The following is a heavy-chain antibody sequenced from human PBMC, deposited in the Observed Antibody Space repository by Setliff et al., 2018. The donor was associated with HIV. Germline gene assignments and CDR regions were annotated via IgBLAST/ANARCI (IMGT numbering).Heavy chain of an antibody. Sequence: SETLSLTCTVSGGSIINYFWSWIRLPPGKRLEWIGYIYYSGSTDYNPSLKSRVNISVDTSKSQVSLKLSSVTAADTAVYYCARSPGVDTNMAFDYWGRGTLVTVSS. J-gene: IGHJ4*02. D-gene: IGHD5-18*01. V-gene: IGHV4-59*01. CDR3: ARSPGVDTNMAFDY. CDR2: IYYSGST. CDR1: GGSIINYF.